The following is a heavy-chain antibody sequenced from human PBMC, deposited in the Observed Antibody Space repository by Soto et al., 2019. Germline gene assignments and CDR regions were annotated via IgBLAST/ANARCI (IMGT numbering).Heavy chain of an antibody. Sequence: SETLSLTCTVSGGSISSYYWSWIRQPPGKGLEWIGYIYYSGSTNYNPSLKSRVTISVDTSKNQFSLKLSSVTAADTAVYYCARHWRNDYGDYGPIDYWGQGTLVTVSS. V-gene: IGHV4-59*08. J-gene: IGHJ4*02. CDR2: IYYSGST. D-gene: IGHD4-17*01. CDR3: ARHWRNDYGDYGPIDY. CDR1: GGSISSYY.